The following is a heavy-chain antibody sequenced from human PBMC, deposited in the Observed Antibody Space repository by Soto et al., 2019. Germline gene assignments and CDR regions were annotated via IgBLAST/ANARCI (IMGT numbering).Heavy chain of an antibody. D-gene: IGHD3-16*02. CDR1: GFPFDDYA. CDR2: ISWNSGSI. Sequence: EVQLVESGGGLVQPGRSLRLSCAASGFPFDDYAMHWVRQAPGKGLEWVSGISWNSGSIGYADSVKGLFTISRDNDKNSLYLQMNSLRVEDTALYYCAKDMRYDYIWGSYRERGGDAFGIWGQGAMVTVSS. J-gene: IGHJ3*02. V-gene: IGHV3-9*01. CDR3: AKDMRYDYIWGSYRERGGDAFGI.